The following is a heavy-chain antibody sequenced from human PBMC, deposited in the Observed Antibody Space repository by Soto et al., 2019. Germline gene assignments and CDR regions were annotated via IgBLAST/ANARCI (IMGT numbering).Heavy chain of an antibody. Sequence: GGSLRLACAASGFRFSNYAMSWVRQAPGKGLEWISTISGSGGSTYYADSVKGRFTISRDNSKNTLHLQMSRLRGEDTALYYCAKNDPTVAHDYWGQRTLVTGSS. CDR2: ISGSGGST. CDR3: AKNDPTVAHDY. V-gene: IGHV3-23*01. D-gene: IGHD6-19*01. CDR1: GFRFSNYA. J-gene: IGHJ4*02.